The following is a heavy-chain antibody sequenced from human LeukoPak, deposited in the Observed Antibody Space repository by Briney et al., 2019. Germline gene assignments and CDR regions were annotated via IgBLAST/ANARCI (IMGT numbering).Heavy chain of an antibody. CDR3: IRDDSDLNYYDSSGYYGAYH. J-gene: IGHJ4*02. Sequence: GGSLRLSCAASGFTVSSNFMGWVRQAPGKGLEWVAVMYRGDSTYYTASVKGRFTISRDNSKNTLHLQMNSLRAEDTAVYYCIRDDSDLNYYDSSGYYGAYHWGQGTLVTVSS. V-gene: IGHV3-53*01. CDR1: GFTVSSNF. CDR2: MYRGDST. D-gene: IGHD3-22*01.